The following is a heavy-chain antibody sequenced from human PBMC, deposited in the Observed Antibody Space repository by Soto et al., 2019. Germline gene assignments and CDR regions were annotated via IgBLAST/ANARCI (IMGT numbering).Heavy chain of an antibody. V-gene: IGHV1-18*04. CDR3: ARGQVVNFDNWFDP. CDR1: GYTFTSYG. J-gene: IGHJ5*02. CDR2: INPYSGHT. D-gene: IGHD3-22*01. Sequence: QIQLVQSGAEVKKPGTSVKVSCKASGYTFTSYGIGWVRQAPGLGLEWMGWINPYSGHTNYAQNFQDRATLTTDTSTNTAYMELKSLRSDDTAVYFCARGQVVNFDNWFDPWGQGTLVTVSS.